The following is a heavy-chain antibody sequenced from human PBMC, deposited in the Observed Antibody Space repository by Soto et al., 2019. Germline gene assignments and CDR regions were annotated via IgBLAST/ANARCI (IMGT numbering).Heavy chain of an antibody. CDR2: IIPLFDTT. J-gene: IGHJ6*02. D-gene: IGHD3-3*01. CDR1: GGTFINYA. Sequence: QVQLVQSGAEVKKPGSSVKVSCEASGGTFINYAFTWVRQAPGQGLEWMGGIIPLFDTTNYAQRFQGRVTITADESTSTVYMELGSLRSEDTAVSFCGRLIVGVPSNMAHYYSAIAVWGQGTTVSFSS. V-gene: IGHV1-69*01. CDR3: GRLIVGVPSNMAHYYSAIAV.